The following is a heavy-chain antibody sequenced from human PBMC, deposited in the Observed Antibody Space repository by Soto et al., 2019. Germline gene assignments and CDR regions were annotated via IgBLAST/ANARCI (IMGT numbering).Heavy chain of an antibody. CDR2: VSNDGSDK. J-gene: IGHJ4*02. CDR1: GFTFSNYA. D-gene: IGHD6-19*01. Sequence: GGSLRLSCAASGFTFSNYAMNWVLQAPGKGLEWVAVVSNDGSDKYYADSVKGRFTISRDNSNNTLYLQVNSLRGDDTAVYYCARVQGIGGWYTLDYWGQGTLVTVSS. CDR3: ARVQGIGGWYTLDY. V-gene: IGHV3-30-3*01.